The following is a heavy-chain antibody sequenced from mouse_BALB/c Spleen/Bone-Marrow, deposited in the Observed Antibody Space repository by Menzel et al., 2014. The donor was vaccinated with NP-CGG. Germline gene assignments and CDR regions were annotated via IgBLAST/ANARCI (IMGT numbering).Heavy chain of an antibody. CDR3: ARRGSNHWYFDV. V-gene: IGHV5-17*02. CDR2: ISSGSSTI. J-gene: IGHJ1*01. Sequence: EVQVVESGGGLVQPGGSRKLSCAASGFTFSSFGMHWVRRAPEKGLEWVAYISSGSSTIYYADTVKGRFTISRDNPKNTLFLQMTSLRSEDTAMYYCARRGSNHWYFDVWGAGTTVTVSS. D-gene: IGHD1-1*01. CDR1: GFTFSSFG.